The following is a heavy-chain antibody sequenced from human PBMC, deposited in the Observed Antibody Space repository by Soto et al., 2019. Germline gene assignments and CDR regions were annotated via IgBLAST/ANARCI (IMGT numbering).Heavy chain of an antibody. CDR2: INPGGGST. CDR1: GYTLTSYH. V-gene: IGHV1-46*01. CDR3: ARKEWELRYDGMDV. D-gene: IGHD1-26*01. J-gene: IGHJ6*02. Sequence: QVRLVQSGAEVKKSGASVKVSCKASGYTLTSYHMYWVRQAPGQGLEWMGIINPGGGSTSYAQKFQGSVTMSRDTSTRSVYMELGSLRSEDTAVYSCARKEWELRYDGMDVWGQGTTVIVSS.